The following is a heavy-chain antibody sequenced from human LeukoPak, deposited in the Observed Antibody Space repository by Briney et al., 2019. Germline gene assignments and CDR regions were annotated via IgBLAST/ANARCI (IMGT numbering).Heavy chain of an antibody. CDR3: ATRYSGSHYYYLDV. J-gene: IGHJ6*03. CDR1: GFTFSSYA. Sequence: GGSLRLSCAASGFTFSSYAMSWVRQAPGKGLEWVSAISGSGGSTYYADSVKGRFTISRDNSKNTLYLQMNSLRAEDTAVYYCATRYSGSHYYYLDVWGKGTTVIVSS. V-gene: IGHV3-23*01. CDR2: ISGSGGST. D-gene: IGHD6-13*01.